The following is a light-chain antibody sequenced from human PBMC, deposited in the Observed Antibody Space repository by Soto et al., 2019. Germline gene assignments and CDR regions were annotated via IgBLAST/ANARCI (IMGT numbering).Light chain of an antibody. J-gene: IGLJ2*01. CDR1: SSDVGNYKL. CDR3: CSYAGSSSFVL. CDR2: EGS. Sequence: QSVLTQPASVSGSPGQSITISCTGTSSDVGNYKLVSWYQHHPGKAPKLMIYEGSKRPSGVSIRFSGSKSGNTASLTISGLQAEDEAHYYCCSYAGSSSFVLFGGGTKVTVL. V-gene: IGLV2-23*03.